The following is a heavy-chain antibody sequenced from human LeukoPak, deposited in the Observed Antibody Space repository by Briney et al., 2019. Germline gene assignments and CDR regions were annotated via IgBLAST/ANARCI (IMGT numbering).Heavy chain of an antibody. Sequence: GGSLRLSCVASGFTFSEYAMHWVRKAPGKGLEWVAVISYDGRQKYYGDSVKGRFTISRDNPKNTLYLQMNSLRDDDTAVYYCARVFLERLTSGYFDNWGQGTLVTVSP. CDR3: ARVFLERLTSGYFDN. CDR2: ISYDGRQK. J-gene: IGHJ4*02. D-gene: IGHD3-3*01. CDR1: GFTFSEYA. V-gene: IGHV3-30-3*01.